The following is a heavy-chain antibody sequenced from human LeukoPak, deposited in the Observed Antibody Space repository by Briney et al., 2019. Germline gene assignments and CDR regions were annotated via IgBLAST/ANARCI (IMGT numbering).Heavy chain of an antibody. J-gene: IGHJ4*02. CDR2: INHSGST. CDR3: ARPTSKLGSFDY. V-gene: IGHV4-34*01. Sequence: SETLSLTCGVYGVASSGNYWSWIRQSPGRGLEWIGEINHSGSTNYNPSLKSRVIISIDTSKNQFSLKMRSVTAADTAVYYCARPTSKLGSFDYWGQGTLVTVSS. CDR1: GVASSGNY. D-gene: IGHD2/OR15-2a*01.